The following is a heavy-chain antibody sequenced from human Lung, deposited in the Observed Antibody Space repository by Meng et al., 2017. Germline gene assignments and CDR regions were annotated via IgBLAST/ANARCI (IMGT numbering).Heavy chain of an antibody. CDR2: ISGSGGST. CDR1: GFTFSSYA. V-gene: IGHV3-23*01. CDR3: VRRIEYSSSSGY. J-gene: IGHJ4*02. D-gene: IGHD6-6*01. Sequence: EVQLLESGGCLVPPGGSPRLSCVASGFTFSSYAITWVRQAPGKGLEWVSSISGSGGSTYYADSVRGRFTISRDNSKNTVCLQMNSLRAEDTAIYYCVRRIEYSSSSGYWGQGTLVTVSS.